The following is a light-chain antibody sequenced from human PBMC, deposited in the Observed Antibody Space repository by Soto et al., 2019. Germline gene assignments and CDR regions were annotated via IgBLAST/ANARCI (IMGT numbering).Light chain of an antibody. J-gene: IGKJ2*01. CDR3: QQYASALPT. Sequence: ETVLTQSPGTQSLSPGERATLSCRASQRVTSSYLAWYQQKPGQAPRLLIYGVSSRATGIPDRFSGSGSGTDFTLTISRLEPEDCAVYYCQQYASALPTFGQGTKLEI. CDR2: GVS. V-gene: IGKV3-20*01. CDR1: QRVTSSY.